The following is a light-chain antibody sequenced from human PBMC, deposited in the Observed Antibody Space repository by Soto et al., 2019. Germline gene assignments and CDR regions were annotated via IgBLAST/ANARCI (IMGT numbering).Light chain of an antibody. J-gene: IGKJ3*01. V-gene: IGKV1-17*01. CDR3: LQHSSYPFT. Sequence: DIQMTQSPPSLSASVGVRVTITCRASQGIGNYLGWYQQKPGKAPKRLIYAASSLQGGVPSRFSGSGSGTEFTLTISSLQPEDFAAYYCLQHSSYPFTFGPGTKVDIK. CDR2: AAS. CDR1: QGIGNY.